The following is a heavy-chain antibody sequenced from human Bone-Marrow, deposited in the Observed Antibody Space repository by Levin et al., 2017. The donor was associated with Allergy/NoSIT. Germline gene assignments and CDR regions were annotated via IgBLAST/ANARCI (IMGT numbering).Heavy chain of an antibody. CDR2: ISYSGST. J-gene: IGHJ5*02. Sequence: SETLSLTCTVSGGSISHYYWSWIRQPPGKGLEWIGYISYSGSTHYNPSLKSRVTISVDTSKNQFSLKLSSVTTADTAVYYCARSDYGGAGAPWGQGTLVTVSS. V-gene: IGHV4-59*01. D-gene: IGHD4-23*01. CDR1: GGSISHYY. CDR3: ARSDYGGAGAP.